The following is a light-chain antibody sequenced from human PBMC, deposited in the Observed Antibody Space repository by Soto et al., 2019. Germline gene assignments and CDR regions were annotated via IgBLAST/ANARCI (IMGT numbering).Light chain of an antibody. V-gene: IGLV2-14*01. CDR2: EVS. J-gene: IGLJ1*01. Sequence: QSVLAQPASVSGSPGQSITISCTGTIGDVGGYYYVSWYQQLPGKAPKLMISEVSNRPSGVSNRFSGSKSGNTASLTISGLQAEDEADYYCSSYTAGGTIFGTGTKVTVL. CDR3: SSYTAGGTI. CDR1: IGDVGGYYY.